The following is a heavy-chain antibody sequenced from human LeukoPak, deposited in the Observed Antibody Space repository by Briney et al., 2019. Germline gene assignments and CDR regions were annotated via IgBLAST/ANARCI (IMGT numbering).Heavy chain of an antibody. CDR3: AKGGYYYDSSGYYLYYFDY. V-gene: IGHV3-23*01. CDR1: GFTFSSYA. CDR2: ISGSGGST. Sequence: AGGSLRLSCAASGFTFSSYAMSWVRQAPGKGLEWVSAISGSGGSTYYADSVKGRFTISRDNSKNTLYLQMNSLRAEDMAVYYCAKGGYYYDSSGYYLYYFDYWGQGTLVTVSS. D-gene: IGHD3-22*01. J-gene: IGHJ4*02.